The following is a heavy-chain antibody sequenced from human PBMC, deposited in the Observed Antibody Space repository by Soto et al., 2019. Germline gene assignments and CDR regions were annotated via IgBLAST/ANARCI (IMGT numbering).Heavy chain of an antibody. CDR3: ARRHRGWFGELGYDYYYGMDV. Sequence: SETLSLTCTVSAGSTMGSSYYWGWIRQPPGKGLEWIGTIYYSGSTYYNPSLRSRVTISVDTSKNQFSLKVRSVTAADTAVYYCARRHRGWFGELGYDYYYGMDVWGQGTTVTV. V-gene: IGHV4-39*01. J-gene: IGHJ6*02. CDR2: IYYSGST. D-gene: IGHD3-10*01. CDR1: AGSTMGSSYY.